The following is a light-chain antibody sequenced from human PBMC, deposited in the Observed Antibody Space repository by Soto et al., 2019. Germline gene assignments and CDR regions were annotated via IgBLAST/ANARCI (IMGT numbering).Light chain of an antibody. CDR3: SSYTSSSTF. J-gene: IGLJ1*01. CDR1: SSDVGGYNY. CDR2: DVS. Sequence: QSALTQPASLSGSPGQSITISCTGTSSDVGGYNYVSWYQQHPGKAPKLMIYDVSNRPSGVSNRFSGSKSDNTASLTISGLQAEDEADYYCSSYTSSSTFFGTGTKVTVL. V-gene: IGLV2-14*01.